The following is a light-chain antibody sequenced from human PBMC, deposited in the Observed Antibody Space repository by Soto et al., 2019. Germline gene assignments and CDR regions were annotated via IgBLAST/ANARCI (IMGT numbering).Light chain of an antibody. CDR3: QQYNTYWT. CDR2: DAS. Sequence: DNQMTQSPSTLSASVGDRVIITCRSSQNINNWLAWYQQKPGKAPELLIYDASSLQTGVPSRFSGSGSGTEFTLTIISLQPDDCATYYCQQYNTYWTFGQGTKVDIK. CDR1: QNINNW. J-gene: IGKJ1*01. V-gene: IGKV1-5*01.